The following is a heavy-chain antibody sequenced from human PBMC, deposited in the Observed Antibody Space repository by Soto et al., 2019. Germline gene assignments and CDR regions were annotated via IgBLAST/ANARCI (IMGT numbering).Heavy chain of an antibody. Sequence: GGSLRLSCAASRFTFSTYSMTWVRQAPGKGLEWVSSISSSSTYIYYADSVKGRFTISRDNAKSSLYLQMNSLRAEDTAVYYCAILPLDSSAYYLLDYWGQGTLVTVSS. CDR1: RFTFSTYS. CDR2: ISSSSTYI. V-gene: IGHV3-21*01. CDR3: AILPLDSSAYYLLDY. J-gene: IGHJ4*02. D-gene: IGHD3-22*01.